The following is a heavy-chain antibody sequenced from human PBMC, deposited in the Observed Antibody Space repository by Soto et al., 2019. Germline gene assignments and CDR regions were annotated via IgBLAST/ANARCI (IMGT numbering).Heavy chain of an antibody. CDR3: AKVTFSGDYYYNYGMDV. CDR1: GFTLSAYG. CDR2: ISYDGSNK. V-gene: IGHV3-30*18. Sequence: QEQLVESGGGVVQPGRSLRLSCAASGFTLSAYGMHWVRQAPGKGLEWVAVISYDGSNKYYADSLKGRFTISRDNSKNTLYLQMNSLRAEDTAVYYCAKVTFSGDYYYNYGMDVWGQGTTVTVSS. J-gene: IGHJ6*02. D-gene: IGHD3-10*01.